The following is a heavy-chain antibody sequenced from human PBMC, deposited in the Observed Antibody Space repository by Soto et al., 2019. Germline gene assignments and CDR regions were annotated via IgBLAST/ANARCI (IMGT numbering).Heavy chain of an antibody. J-gene: IGHJ4*02. V-gene: IGHV3-11*01. CDR2: ISSSGSTI. CDR1: GFTFSDYY. D-gene: IGHD1-1*01. Sequence: GGSLRLSCAASGFTFSDYYMSWIRQAPGKGLEWVSYISSSGSTIYYADSVKGRFTISRDNAKNSLYLQMNSLRAEDTAVYYCARDPLSKWSSPNERYYFDYWGQGTLVTVSS. CDR3: ARDPLSKWSSPNERYYFDY.